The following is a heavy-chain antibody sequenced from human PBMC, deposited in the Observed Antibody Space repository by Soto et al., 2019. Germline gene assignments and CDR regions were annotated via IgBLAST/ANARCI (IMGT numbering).Heavy chain of an antibody. D-gene: IGHD6-19*01. CDR2: INHSGST. J-gene: IGHJ6*02. CDR3: ARSGGWYYYYYGMDV. Sequence: SETLSLTCAVYGGSFSGYYWSWIRQPPGKGLEWIGEINHSGSTNYNPSLKSRVTISVDTSKNQFSLKLSSVTAADTAVYYCARSGGWYYYYYGMDVWGQGTLVTVSS. V-gene: IGHV4-34*01. CDR1: GGSFSGYY.